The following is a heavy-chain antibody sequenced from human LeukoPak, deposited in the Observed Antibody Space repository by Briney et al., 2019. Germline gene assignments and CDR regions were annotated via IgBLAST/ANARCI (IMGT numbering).Heavy chain of an antibody. CDR3: SRENGAFSPFGY. CDR2: IYHSGSI. V-gene: IGHV4-4*02. D-gene: IGHD2-8*01. CDR1: GASISSTKW. Sequence: PSETLSLTCAVSGASISSTKWWTWVRQPPGKGLEWIGEIYHSGSINYNPSLRSRVTISIDKSKNQFSLKVSSVTAADTAVYYCSRENGAFSPFGYWGQGTLVTVLS. J-gene: IGHJ4*02.